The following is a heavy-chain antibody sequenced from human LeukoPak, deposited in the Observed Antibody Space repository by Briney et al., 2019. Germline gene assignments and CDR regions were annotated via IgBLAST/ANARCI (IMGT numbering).Heavy chain of an antibody. Sequence: ASVKVSCKASGYTFTSYDINWVRQATGQGLEWMGWMNPNSGNTGYAQKFQGRVTMTRNTSISTAYMELSSLRSEDTAVYDCARGGGAVALNNWFDPWGQGTLVSVSS. V-gene: IGHV1-8*01. J-gene: IGHJ5*02. CDR3: ARGGGAVALNNWFDP. CDR1: GYTFTSYD. D-gene: IGHD6-19*01. CDR2: MNPNSGNT.